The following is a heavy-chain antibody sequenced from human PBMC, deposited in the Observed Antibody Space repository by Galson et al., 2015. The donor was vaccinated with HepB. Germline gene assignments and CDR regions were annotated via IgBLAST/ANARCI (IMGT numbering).Heavy chain of an antibody. J-gene: IGHJ4*02. CDR1: GFTFSDYY. CDR2: IIGSSSYT. V-gene: IGHV3-11*06. Sequence: SLRLSCAASGFTFSDYYMSWIRQAPGKGLEWVSYIIGSSSYTNYADSVKGRFTISRDNAKNSLYLQMNSLRAEDTAVYYCARGGGSRKLDYWGRGTLVTVSS. CDR3: ARGGGSRKLDY. D-gene: IGHD3-16*01.